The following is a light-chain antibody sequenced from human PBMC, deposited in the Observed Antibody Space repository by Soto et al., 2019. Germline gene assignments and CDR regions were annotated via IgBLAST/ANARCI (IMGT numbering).Light chain of an antibody. CDR2: AAS. V-gene: IGKV1-39*01. Sequence: DIQMTQSPSSLSASVGDRVTITCRASQSISSYLNWYQQKPGKAPKLLIYAASSLQSGVPSRFSGSGSGTDFTLTISSLQPEDFATYSCQQSYSSVVTFGEGTKVEIK. J-gene: IGKJ4*01. CDR3: QQSYSSVVT. CDR1: QSISSY.